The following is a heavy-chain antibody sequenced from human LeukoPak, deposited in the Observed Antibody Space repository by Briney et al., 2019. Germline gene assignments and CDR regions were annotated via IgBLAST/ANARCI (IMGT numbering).Heavy chain of an antibody. J-gene: IGHJ4*02. CDR1: GGSISSYY. V-gene: IGHV4-4*07. CDR3: ARASPHRGLIDY. CDR2: VYTSGST. Sequence: SETLSLTCTVSGGSISSYYWSWIRQPAGKGLEWIWRVYTSGSTNYNPSLKSRVSMSVDTSKNQFSLKLSSVTGADTAVYYCARASPHRGLIDYWGQGTLVTVSS. D-gene: IGHD5-12*01.